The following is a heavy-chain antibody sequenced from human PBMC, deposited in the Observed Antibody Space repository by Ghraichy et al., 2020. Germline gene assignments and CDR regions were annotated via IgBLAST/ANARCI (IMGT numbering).Heavy chain of an antibody. Sequence: SETLSLTCAVYGGSFSGYYWSWIRQPPGKGLEWIGEINHSGSTNYNPSLKSRVTISVDTSKNQFSLKLSSVTAADTAVYYCARGYYGSGRGHYYYMDVWGKGTTVTVSS. CDR2: INHSGST. J-gene: IGHJ6*03. CDR3: ARGYYGSGRGHYYYMDV. CDR1: GGSFSGYY. V-gene: IGHV4-34*01. D-gene: IGHD3-10*01.